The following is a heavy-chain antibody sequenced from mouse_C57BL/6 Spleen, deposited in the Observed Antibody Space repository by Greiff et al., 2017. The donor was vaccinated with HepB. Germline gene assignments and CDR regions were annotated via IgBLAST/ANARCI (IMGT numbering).Heavy chain of an antibody. Sequence: QVQLKESGAELVRPGASVKLSCKASGYTFTDYYINWVKQRPGQGLEWIARIYPGSGNTYYNEKFKGKATLTAEKSSSTAYMQLSSLTSEDSAVYFCARCDSNYLYYFDYWGQGTTLTVSS. CDR2: IYPGSGNT. CDR1: GYTFTDYY. J-gene: IGHJ2*01. D-gene: IGHD2-5*01. CDR3: ARCDSNYLYYFDY. V-gene: IGHV1-76*01.